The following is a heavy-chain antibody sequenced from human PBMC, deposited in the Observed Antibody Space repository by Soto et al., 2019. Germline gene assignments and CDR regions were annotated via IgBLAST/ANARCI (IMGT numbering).Heavy chain of an antibody. V-gene: IGHV4-59*08. J-gene: IGHJ4*02. CDR2: IYHTGTT. CDR1: GGSISRYY. CDR3: ARLSAGHGDNHDY. D-gene: IGHD4-17*01. Sequence: QVQLEESGPGLVKPSETLSLTCTVSGGSISRYYWSWIRQSPGKGLEWIGYIYHTGTTDYNPPLKSRVTISVDTSKKQFSLRLRSVTAADTAIYYCARLSAGHGDNHDYWGQGTLVTVSS.